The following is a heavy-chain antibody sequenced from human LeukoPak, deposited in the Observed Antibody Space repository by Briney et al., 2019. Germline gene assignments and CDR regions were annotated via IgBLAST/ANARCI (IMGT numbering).Heavy chain of an antibody. Sequence: SETLSLTCTVSGGSISSGSYYWGWIRQPPGKGLEWIGRIYYSGSTNYNPSLKSRVTISVDTSKNQFSLKLSSVTAADTAVYYCARHEKGTGIAAAGTGSPNGWFDPWGQGTLVTVSS. D-gene: IGHD6-13*01. CDR2: IYYSGST. J-gene: IGHJ5*02. CDR1: GGSISSGSYY. CDR3: ARHEKGTGIAAAGTGSPNGWFDP. V-gene: IGHV4-39*01.